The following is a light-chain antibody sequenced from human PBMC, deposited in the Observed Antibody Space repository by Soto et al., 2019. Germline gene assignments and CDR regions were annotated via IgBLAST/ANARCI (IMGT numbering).Light chain of an antibody. CDR2: DVS. J-gene: IGLJ2*01. V-gene: IGLV2-11*01. CDR1: SSDVGGYNY. CDR3: CSYAGSYTVV. Sequence: QSVLTQPRSVSGSPGQSVTISCTGTSSDVGGYNYVSWYQQHPGKAPKLMIYDVSKRPSGVPDRFSGSKSYNTASLTISGLQAEDEADYYCCSYAGSYTVVFGGGTKLTVL.